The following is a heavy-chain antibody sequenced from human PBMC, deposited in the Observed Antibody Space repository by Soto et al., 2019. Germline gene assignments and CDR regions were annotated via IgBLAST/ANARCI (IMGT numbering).Heavy chain of an antibody. V-gene: IGHV4-4*02. J-gene: IGHJ4*02. Sequence: QVQLQESGPGLVKPSETLSLTCAVSGGSIGTPNWWSWYRQPPGKGLEWIGEMFPSGSSNRNPSLDSRVTISLDTSNNHFSLKLTSLTAADTAIYYCAREGFDHRTDSWGQGVPVTVSS. CDR3: AREGFDHRTDS. CDR2: MFPSGSS. CDR1: GGSIGTPNW.